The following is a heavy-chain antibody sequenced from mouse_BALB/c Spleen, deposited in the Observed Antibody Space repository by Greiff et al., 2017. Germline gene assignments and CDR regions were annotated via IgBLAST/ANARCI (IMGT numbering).Heavy chain of an antibody. CDR3: AREDYWYFDV. Sequence: EVKLMESGGDLVKPGGSLKLSCAASGFTFSSYGMSWVRQTPDKRLEWVATISSGGSYTYYPDSVKGRFTISRDNAKNTLYLQMSSLKSEDTAMYYCAREDYWYFDVWGAGTTVTVSS. CDR1: GFTFSSYG. J-gene: IGHJ1*01. CDR2: ISSGGSYT. V-gene: IGHV5-6*01.